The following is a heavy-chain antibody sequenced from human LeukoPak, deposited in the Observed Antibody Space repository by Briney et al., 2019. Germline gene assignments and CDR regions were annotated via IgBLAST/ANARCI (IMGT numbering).Heavy chain of an antibody. V-gene: IGHV3-48*03. D-gene: IGHD6-13*01. Sequence: GGSLRLSCAASGFTFSSHEMNWVRQAPGKGLEWASYISSSGSIIDYADSVKGRFTISRDNAKNSLYLQMNSLRAEDTAVYYCARHRGIDDAFDIWGQGTMVTVSS. CDR1: GFTFSSHE. CDR2: ISSSGSII. J-gene: IGHJ3*02. CDR3: ARHRGIDDAFDI.